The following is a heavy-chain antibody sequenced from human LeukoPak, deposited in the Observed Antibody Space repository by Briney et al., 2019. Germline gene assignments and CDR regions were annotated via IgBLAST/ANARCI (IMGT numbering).Heavy chain of an antibody. CDR3: AKDKGYSYGLNYFDY. D-gene: IGHD5-18*01. Sequence: GRSLRLSCAASGFTFDDYAMRWVRQAPGKGLEWVSGISWNSGSIGYADSVKGRFTISRDNAKNSLYLQMNSLRAEDTALYYCAKDKGYSYGLNYFDYWGQGTLVTVSS. CDR1: GFTFDDYA. J-gene: IGHJ4*02. V-gene: IGHV3-9*01. CDR2: ISWNSGSI.